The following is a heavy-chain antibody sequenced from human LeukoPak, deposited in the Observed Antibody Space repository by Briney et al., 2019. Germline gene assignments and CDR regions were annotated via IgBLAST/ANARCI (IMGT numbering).Heavy chain of an antibody. J-gene: IGHJ4*02. CDR2: INHSGST. CDR3: ARGYYGSGSYLD. V-gene: IGHV4-34*01. CDR1: GGSISSYY. Sequence: SETLSLTCTVSGGSISSYYWSWIRQPPGKGLEWIGEINHSGSTNYNPSLKSRVTISVDTSKNQFSLKLSSVTAADTAVYYCARGYYGSGSYLDWGQGTLVTVSS. D-gene: IGHD3-10*01.